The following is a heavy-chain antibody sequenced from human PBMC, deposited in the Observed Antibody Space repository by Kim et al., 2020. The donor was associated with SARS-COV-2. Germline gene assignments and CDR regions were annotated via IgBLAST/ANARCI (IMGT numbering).Heavy chain of an antibody. D-gene: IGHD3-16*01. J-gene: IGHJ3*02. Sequence: TYYHPSLKSRVTISVDTSKNQFSLKLSSVTAADTAVYYCARDGLGKAFDIWGQGTMVTVSS. V-gene: IGHV4-31*02. CDR2: T. CDR3: ARDGLGKAFDI.